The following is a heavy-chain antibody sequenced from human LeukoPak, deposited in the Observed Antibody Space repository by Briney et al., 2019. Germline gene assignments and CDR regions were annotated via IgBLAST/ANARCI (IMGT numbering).Heavy chain of an antibody. J-gene: IGHJ4*02. CDR2: ISGSGGST. D-gene: IGHD3-10*01. V-gene: IGHV3-23*01. Sequence: GGSLRLSWAASGFTFSSYAMSWVRQAPGKGLEWVSGISGSGGSTYYADSVKGRFTISRDNSKNTLYLQMNSVRAEDTAVYYCAKSRGSGLFDYWGQGTLVTVSS. CDR1: GFTFSSYA. CDR3: AKSRGSGLFDY.